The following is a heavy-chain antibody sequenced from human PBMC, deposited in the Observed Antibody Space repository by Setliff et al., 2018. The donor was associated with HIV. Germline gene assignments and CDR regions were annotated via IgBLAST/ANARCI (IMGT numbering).Heavy chain of an antibody. D-gene: IGHD6-19*01. CDR3: ARDTSRSDESAFDI. CDR2: IRNKVRGSTP. V-gene: IGHV3-72*01. J-gene: IGHJ3*02. Sequence: GGSLRLSCAASGFSFGNAWMSWVRQAAGKGLEWVGRIRNKVRGSTPEYAASVKGRFTVSRDDSTNSLYLQMNSLKSEDTAVYYCARDTSRSDESAFDIWGQGTMVTVSS. CDR1: GFSFGNAW.